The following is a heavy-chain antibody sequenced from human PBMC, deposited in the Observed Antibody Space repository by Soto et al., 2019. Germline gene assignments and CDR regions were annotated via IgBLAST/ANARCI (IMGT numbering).Heavy chain of an antibody. CDR2: IYYSGST. D-gene: IGHD3-16*01. CDR1: GGSISSSSYY. V-gene: IGHV4-39*01. Sequence: QLQLQESGPGLVKPSETLSLTCTVSGGSISSSSYYWGWIRQPPGKGLEWIGSIYYSGSTYYNPSLTSRVTISVYTSKNPFSLQLSSVTAADAALYYCSRGGGRFDPWGQGTLVTFSS. J-gene: IGHJ5*02. CDR3: SRGGGRFDP.